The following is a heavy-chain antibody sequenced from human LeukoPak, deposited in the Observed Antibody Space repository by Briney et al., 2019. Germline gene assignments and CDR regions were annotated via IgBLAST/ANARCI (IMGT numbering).Heavy chain of an antibody. CDR1: GFTFSTYW. CDR2: IKQEGREK. CDR3: VRVNGMDV. Sequence: GGSLRLSCAASGFTFSTYWMTWVRQAPGKGLEWVANIKQEGREKFYVDSVKGRCTVSRDNAKNSLYLQMNSLRAEDTAVYYCVRVNGMDVWGQGTTVTVSS. V-gene: IGHV3-7*01. J-gene: IGHJ6*02.